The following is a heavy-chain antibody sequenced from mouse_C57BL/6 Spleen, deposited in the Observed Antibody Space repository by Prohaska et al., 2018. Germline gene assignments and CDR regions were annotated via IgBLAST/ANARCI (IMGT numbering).Heavy chain of an antibody. CDR2: INSGSSII. Sequence: GGSLKLSCAASGFSFSDYEIHWVRQAPEKGLEWIAYINSGSSIIYYADTVKGRFTISRDNAKSTLFLQMTSLRSEDTAMYYCARDYNTSPYFDYWGQGTSVTVSS. D-gene: IGHD2-13*01. CDR3: ARDYNTSPYFDY. J-gene: IGHJ2*02. V-gene: IGHV5-17*01. CDR1: GFSFSDYE.